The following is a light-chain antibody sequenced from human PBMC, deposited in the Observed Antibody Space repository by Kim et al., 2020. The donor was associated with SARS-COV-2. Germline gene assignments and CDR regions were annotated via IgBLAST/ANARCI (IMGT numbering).Light chain of an antibody. CDR1: QDISNY. V-gene: IGKV1-9*01. CDR2: DAS. CDR3: QQHPNTPPIT. J-gene: IGKJ1*01. Sequence: IQLTQSPASLSASVGDRVIITCRASQDISNYLAWYQHKPGKAPKLLIYDASTFESGVPSTFCGSGAGTEFTLTISSLQPDDFSTYYCQQHPNTPPITFGQGTKVEIK.